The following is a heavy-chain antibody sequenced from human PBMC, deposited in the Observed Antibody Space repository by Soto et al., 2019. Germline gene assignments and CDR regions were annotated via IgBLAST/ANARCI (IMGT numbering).Heavy chain of an antibody. V-gene: IGHV3-13*01. Sequence: GGSLRLSCAASGFTFSSYDMHWVRQATGKGLEWVSAIGTAGDTYYPGSVKGRFTISREDAKNSLYLQMNSLRDEDTAVYYCARDHYYGYYYGMDVWGQGTTVTVSS. D-gene: IGHD3-10*01. CDR3: ARDHYYGYYYGMDV. J-gene: IGHJ6*02. CDR2: IGTAGDT. CDR1: GFTFSSYD.